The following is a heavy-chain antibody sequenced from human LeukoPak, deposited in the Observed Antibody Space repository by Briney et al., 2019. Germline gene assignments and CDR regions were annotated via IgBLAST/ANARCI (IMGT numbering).Heavy chain of an antibody. D-gene: IGHD2-2*01. CDR1: GGSISSGGYY. CDR2: IYYSGST. V-gene: IGHV4-31*03. Sequence: SQTLSLTCTVSGGSISSGGYYWSWIRQHRGKGLEWIGYIYYSGSTYYNPSLKSRVTISVDTSKNQFSLKLSSVTAADTAVYYCARFSAASYINWFDPWGQGTLVTVSS. CDR3: ARFSAASYINWFDP. J-gene: IGHJ5*02.